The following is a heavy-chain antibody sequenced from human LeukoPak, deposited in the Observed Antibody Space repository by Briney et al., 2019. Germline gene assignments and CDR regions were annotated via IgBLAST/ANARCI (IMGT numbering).Heavy chain of an antibody. D-gene: IGHD1-7*01. Sequence: PSETLSLSCTVSGVSINGYYCSWIRLPPRKGLEVIGYILYSGITKYSASLKSRLTLSVDASKNHLSLKLTSVPAADTAVYYCARMELSVNLHFDYWGQGTLVTVSS. CDR2: ILYSGIT. J-gene: IGHJ4*02. CDR3: ARMELSVNLHFDY. V-gene: IGHV4-59*01. CDR1: GVSINGYY.